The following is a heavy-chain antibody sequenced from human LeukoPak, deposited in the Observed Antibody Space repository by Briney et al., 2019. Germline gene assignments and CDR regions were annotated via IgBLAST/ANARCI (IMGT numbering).Heavy chain of an antibody. Sequence: GASVKVSCKASGYTFTSYDINWVRQATGQGLEWMGWMNPNSGNTGYAQKFQGRVTMTRNTSISTAYMELSSLRSEDTAVYYCAREYYGSGSYLTWFDPWGQGTLVTVSS. D-gene: IGHD3-10*01. CDR1: GYTFTSYD. V-gene: IGHV1-8*01. CDR2: MNPNSGNT. CDR3: AREYYGSGSYLTWFDP. J-gene: IGHJ5*02.